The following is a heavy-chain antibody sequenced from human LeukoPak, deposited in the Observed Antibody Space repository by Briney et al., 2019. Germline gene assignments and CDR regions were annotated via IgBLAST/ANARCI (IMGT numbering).Heavy chain of an antibody. CDR1: GFTFSSYG. Sequence: PGGSLRLSCAASGFTFSSYGMHWVRQAPGKGLEWVAVISYDGSNKYYADSVKGRFTISRDNSKNTLYLQMNSLRAEDTAVYCCAKALLWFGELLPLDYWGQGTLVTVSS. D-gene: IGHD3-10*01. CDR3: AKALLWFGELLPLDY. CDR2: ISYDGSNK. V-gene: IGHV3-30*18. J-gene: IGHJ4*02.